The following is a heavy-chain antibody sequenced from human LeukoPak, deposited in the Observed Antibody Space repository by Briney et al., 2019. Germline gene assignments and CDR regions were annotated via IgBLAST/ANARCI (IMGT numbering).Heavy chain of an antibody. V-gene: IGHV3-33*01. J-gene: IGHJ4*02. CDR2: IWYDGSNK. CDR3: ARDSPLGTYGSGSCLDY. Sequence: PGGSLRLSCAASGFTFSSYGMHWVRQAPGKGLEWVAVIWYDGSNKYYADSVKGRFTIFRDNSENTLYLQMNSLRAEDTAVYYCARDSPLGTYGSGSCLDYWGQGTLVTVSS. CDR1: GFTFSSYG. D-gene: IGHD3-10*01.